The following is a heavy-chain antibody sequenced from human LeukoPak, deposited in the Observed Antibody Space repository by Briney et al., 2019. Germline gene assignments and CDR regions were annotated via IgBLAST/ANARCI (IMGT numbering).Heavy chain of an antibody. CDR1: GYRFTSYW. CDR3: ARRSRVVPAAIPPDYYMDV. J-gene: IGHJ6*03. CDR2: IYPGDSDT. D-gene: IGHD2-2*01. V-gene: IGHV5-51*01. Sequence: GESLKISCKGSGYRFTSYWIGWVRQMPGKGLEWMGIIYPGDSDTRYSPSFQGQVTISADKSISTAYLQWSSLKASDTAMYYCARRSRVVPAAIPPDYYMDVWGKGTTVTVSS.